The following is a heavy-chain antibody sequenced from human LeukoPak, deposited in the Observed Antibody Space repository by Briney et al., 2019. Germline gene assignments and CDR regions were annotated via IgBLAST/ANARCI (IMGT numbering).Heavy chain of an antibody. CDR1: GFTFSDYY. D-gene: IGHD1-7*01. Sequence: PGGSLRLSCAASGFTFSDYYMSWIRQAPGKGLEWVSYISSSAATIYYADSVKGRFTISRDNAKKSLYLQMNSLRAEDTAVYYCARAHNWKYGSFDFWGQGTLVTVSS. CDR3: ARAHNWKYGSFDF. CDR2: ISSSAATI. J-gene: IGHJ4*02. V-gene: IGHV3-11*04.